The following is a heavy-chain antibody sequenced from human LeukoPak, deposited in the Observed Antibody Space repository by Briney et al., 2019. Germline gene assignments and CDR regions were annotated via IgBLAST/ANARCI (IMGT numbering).Heavy chain of an antibody. Sequence: SETLSLTCAVSGGSISSSNWWSWVRQPPGKGLEWIGEIYHSGSTNYNPSLKSRVTISVDKSKNQFSLKLSSVTAADTAVYHCASLYDSSGYQLDYWGQGTLVTVSS. CDR1: GGSISSSNW. D-gene: IGHD3-22*01. CDR3: ASLYDSSGYQLDY. J-gene: IGHJ4*02. V-gene: IGHV4-4*02. CDR2: IYHSGST.